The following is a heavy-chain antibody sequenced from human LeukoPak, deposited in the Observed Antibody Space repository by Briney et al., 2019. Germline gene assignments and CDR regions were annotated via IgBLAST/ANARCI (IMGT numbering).Heavy chain of an antibody. CDR3: ARVQGDYYDSSGYYFFDY. CDR2: IIPIFGTA. D-gene: IGHD3-22*01. CDR1: GGTFSSYA. V-gene: IGHV1-69*05. Sequence: SVKVSCKASGGTFSSYAISWVRQAPGQGLEWMGGIIPIFGTANYAQKFQGRVTITTDESTSTAYMELSSLRSEDTAVYYCARVQGDYYDSSGYYFFDYWGQGTLVTVSS. J-gene: IGHJ4*02.